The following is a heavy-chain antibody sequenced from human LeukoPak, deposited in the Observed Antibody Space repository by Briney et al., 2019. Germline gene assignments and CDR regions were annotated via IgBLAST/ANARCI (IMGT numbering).Heavy chain of an antibody. J-gene: IGHJ4*02. Sequence: PGGSLRLSCAASGFTFSSYAMHGVRQAPGKGLEWVAVISYDGSNKYYADSVKGRFTISRDNSKNTLYLQMNSLRAEDTAVYYCARGSGWYRYGIDYWGQGTLVTVSS. CDR2: ISYDGSNK. V-gene: IGHV3-30*04. CDR1: GFTFSSYA. D-gene: IGHD6-19*01. CDR3: ARGSGWYRYGIDY.